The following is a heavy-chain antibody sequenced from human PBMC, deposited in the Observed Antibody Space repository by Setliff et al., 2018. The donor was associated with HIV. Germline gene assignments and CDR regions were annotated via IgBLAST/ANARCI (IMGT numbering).Heavy chain of an antibody. V-gene: IGHV4-31*03. D-gene: IGHD2-15*01. CDR1: GGSINSGDYY. CDR3: ATLHSGRRYFDL. Sequence: SETLSLTCNVSGGSINSGDYYWSWIRQYPGQGLEWIGYVYYTGSTFYNPSLKSRVTISLDSSNNQFSLKLSSVTAADTAVYYCATLHSGRRYFDLWGRGTLVTVSS. J-gene: IGHJ2*01. CDR2: VYYTGST.